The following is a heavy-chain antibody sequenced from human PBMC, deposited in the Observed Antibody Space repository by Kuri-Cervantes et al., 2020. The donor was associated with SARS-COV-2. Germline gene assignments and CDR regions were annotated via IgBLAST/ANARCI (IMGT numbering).Heavy chain of an antibody. D-gene: IGHD3-22*01. J-gene: IGHJ4*02. CDR1: GGSISSGSYY. Sequence: SETLSLTCTVSGGSISSGSYYWSWIRQPAGKGLEWIGRIYTNGSTNYNPSLKSRVTISVDTSKNQFSLKLSSVTAADTAVYYCARDLAYDSSGYAFDYWGQGTLVTVSS. CDR2: IYTNGST. CDR3: ARDLAYDSSGYAFDY. V-gene: IGHV4-61*02.